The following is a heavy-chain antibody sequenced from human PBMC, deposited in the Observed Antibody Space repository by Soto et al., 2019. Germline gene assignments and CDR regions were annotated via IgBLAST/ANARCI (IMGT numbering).Heavy chain of an antibody. CDR1: GGTFSSYA. D-gene: IGHD3-10*02. Sequence: QVQLVQSGAEVKKPGSSVKVSCKASGGTFSSYAISWVRQAPGQGLEWMGGFIPIFGTANYAQKFQGRVTITADESTSTAYMELSSLRSEDTAVYYCARAIQCSYYCYYGMDVWGQGTTVTVSS. CDR3: ARAIQCSYYCYYGMDV. CDR2: FIPIFGTA. V-gene: IGHV1-69*01. J-gene: IGHJ6*02.